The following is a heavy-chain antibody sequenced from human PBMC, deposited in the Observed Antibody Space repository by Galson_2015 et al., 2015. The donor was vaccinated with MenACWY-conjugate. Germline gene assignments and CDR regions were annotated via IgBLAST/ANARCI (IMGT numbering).Heavy chain of an antibody. V-gene: IGHV3-21*06. CDR2: IGGGAGYT. CDR3: AREGNQMRGSGYYFDL. J-gene: IGHJ2*01. Sequence: SLRISCEASGFTFSDYVINWVRQAPGQGLEWVSAIGGGAGYTNYADKLKGRITMTRDTSINSLYVEVNNLTAEDTGVYYCAREGNQMRGSGYYFDLCGRGTLVVVAS. D-gene: IGHD1-14*01. CDR1: GFTFSDYV.